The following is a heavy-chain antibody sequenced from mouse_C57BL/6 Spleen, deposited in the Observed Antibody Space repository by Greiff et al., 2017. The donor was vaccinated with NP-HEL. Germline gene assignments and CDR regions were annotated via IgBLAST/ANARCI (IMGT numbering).Heavy chain of an antibody. V-gene: IGHV5-4*03. Sequence: EVKLMESGGGLVKPGGSLKLSCAASGFTFSSYAMSWVRQTPEKRLEWVATISDGGSYTYYPDNVKGRFTISRDNAKNNLYLQMSHLKSEDTAMYYCARPHYPYYAMDYWGQGTSVTVSS. D-gene: IGHD1-2*01. J-gene: IGHJ4*01. CDR2: ISDGGSYT. CDR1: GFTFSSYA. CDR3: ARPHYPYYAMDY.